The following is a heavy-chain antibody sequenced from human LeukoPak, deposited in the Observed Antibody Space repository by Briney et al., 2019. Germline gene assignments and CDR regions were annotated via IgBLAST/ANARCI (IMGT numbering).Heavy chain of an antibody. V-gene: IGHV1-2*02. CDR1: GYPFTGYY. Sequence: ASVKVSCKASGYPFTGYYLHWVRQAPGQGLEWMGWINPNSGFTNYAQKFQGRVTMTRDTSISTAYMELSRLRSDDTAVYYCARGNTYYYDSSGYYGNWFDPWGQGTLVTVSS. CDR2: INPNSGFT. J-gene: IGHJ5*02. CDR3: ARGNTYYYDSSGYYGNWFDP. D-gene: IGHD3-22*01.